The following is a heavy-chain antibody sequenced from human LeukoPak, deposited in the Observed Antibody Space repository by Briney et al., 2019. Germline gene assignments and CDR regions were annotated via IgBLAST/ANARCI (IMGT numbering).Heavy chain of an antibody. CDR1: GYTFTSYY. CDR3: ARALSLWFGINWFDP. D-gene: IGHD3-10*01. J-gene: IGHJ5*02. Sequence: ASVKVSCKASGYTFTSYYMHWVRQAPGQGLEWMGIINPSGGSTSYAQKFQGRVTMTRDTSTSTVYMELSSLRSEDTAVYYCARALSLWFGINWFDPWGQGTLVTVSS. CDR2: INPSGGST. V-gene: IGHV1-46*01.